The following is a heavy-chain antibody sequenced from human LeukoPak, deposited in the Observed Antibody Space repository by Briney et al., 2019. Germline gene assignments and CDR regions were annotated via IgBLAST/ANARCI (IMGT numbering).Heavy chain of an antibody. CDR1: GFTFSSYG. V-gene: IGHV3-23*01. J-gene: IGHJ4*02. D-gene: IGHD2-15*01. Sequence: GGSLRLSCAASGFTFSSYGMSWVRQAPGKGLEWVSAINGGNSDTNYAESVKGRFIISRDNSRNTLYLQMNSLRAEDTALYYCAKDLKYDIETVDYWGQGTLVTVSS. CDR2: INGGNSDT. CDR3: AKDLKYDIETVDY.